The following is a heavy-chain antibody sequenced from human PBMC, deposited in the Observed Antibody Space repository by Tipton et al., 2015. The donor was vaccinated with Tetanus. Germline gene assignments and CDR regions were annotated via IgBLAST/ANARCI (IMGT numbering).Heavy chain of an antibody. CDR1: GYAFNNFS. D-gene: IGHD3/OR15-3a*01. CDR2: ISPYSGIS. CDR3: ATRPRPGLDKSLPHALYMRH. J-gene: IGHJ1*01. Sequence: QLVQSGAEVKKPGASMKVSCKTSGYAFNNFSMTWVRQAPGQGLEWMGWISPYSGISIYAEKFQDRLILTTDTSTSTAFLELKRLRADDTAIYFCATRPRPGLDKSLPHALYMRHWGRGPLVSVSS. V-gene: IGHV1-18*04.